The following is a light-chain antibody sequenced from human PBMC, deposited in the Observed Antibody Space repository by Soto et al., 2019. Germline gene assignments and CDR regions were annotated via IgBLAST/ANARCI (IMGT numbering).Light chain of an antibody. CDR2: DTS. V-gene: IGKV3-11*01. CDR3: QQRSNWPLT. J-gene: IGKJ5*01. Sequence: EIVLTQSPATLSLSPGERATVSCRASGSIRYYLAWYQQKPGQAPRLLIFDTSNRATGIPARFSGSGSGTDFTLTISSLEPEDFAVYYCQQRSNWPLTFGQGTRLEIK. CDR1: GSIRYY.